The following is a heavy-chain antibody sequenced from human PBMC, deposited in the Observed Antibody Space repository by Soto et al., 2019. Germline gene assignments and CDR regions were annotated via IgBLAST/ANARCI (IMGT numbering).Heavy chain of an antibody. V-gene: IGHV2-5*02. CDR3: AHSITGATRSAFDI. D-gene: IGHD1-20*01. Sequence: QITLKESGPTLVKPTQTLTLNCTFSGFSLSTSGVGVGWIRQPPGKALEWLALIYWDDDKRYSPSLKSRLTITKDTSKNQVVLTMTNMDPVDTATYYCAHSITGATRSAFDIWGQGTMVTVSS. J-gene: IGHJ3*02. CDR1: GFSLSTSGVG. CDR2: IYWDDDK.